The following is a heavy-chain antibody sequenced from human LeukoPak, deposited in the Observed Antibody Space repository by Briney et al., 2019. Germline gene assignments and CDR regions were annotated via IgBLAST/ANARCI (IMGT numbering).Heavy chain of an antibody. D-gene: IGHD3-9*01. CDR1: GYTLTELS. CDR2: FDPEDGET. Sequence: ASVTVSCKVSGYTLTELSMHWVRQAPGKGLEWMGGFDPEDGETIYAQKFQGRVTMTEDTSTDTAYMELSSLRSEDTAVYYCATGPSYDILRDYYYYYGMDAWGQGTTVTVSS. J-gene: IGHJ6*02. V-gene: IGHV1-24*01. CDR3: ATGPSYDILRDYYYYYGMDA.